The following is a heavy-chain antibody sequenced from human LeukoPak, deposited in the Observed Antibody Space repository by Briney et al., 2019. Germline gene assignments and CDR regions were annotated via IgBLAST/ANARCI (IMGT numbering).Heavy chain of an antibody. D-gene: IGHD6-13*01. V-gene: IGHV1-69*05. CDR2: IIPIFGTA. J-gene: IGHJ4*02. CDR3: AREGGIAAAVDY. CDR1: GYTFTRYD. Sequence: ASMKVSCKASGYTFTRYDINWVRQAPGQGLEWMGRIIPIFGTANYAQKFQGRVTITTDESTSTAYMELSSLRSEDTAVYYCAREGGIAAAVDYWGQGTLVTVSS.